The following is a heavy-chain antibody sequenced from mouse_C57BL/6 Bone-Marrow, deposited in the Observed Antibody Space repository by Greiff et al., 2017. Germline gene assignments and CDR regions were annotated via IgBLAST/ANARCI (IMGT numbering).Heavy chain of an antibody. J-gene: IGHJ1*03. CDR1: GYTFTDYY. Sequence: VKLMESGAELVRPGASVKLSCKASGYTFTDYYINWVKQRPGQGLEWIARIYPGSGNTYYNEKFKGQATLTAEKSSSTAYLQLSSLTSEDSAVYFCARWDYYYGSSYHWYFDVWGTGTTVTVSS. CDR2: IYPGSGNT. CDR3: ARWDYYYGSSYHWYFDV. V-gene: IGHV1-76*01. D-gene: IGHD1-1*01.